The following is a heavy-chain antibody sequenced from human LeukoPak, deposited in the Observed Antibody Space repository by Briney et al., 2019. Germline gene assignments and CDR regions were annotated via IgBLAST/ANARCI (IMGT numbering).Heavy chain of an antibody. CDR1: GFTFSSYW. Sequence: GGSLRLSCAASGFTFSSYWMSWVRQAPGKGLEWVANIKQDGSEKYYVDSVKGRFTISRDNAKNSLYLQMNSLRAEDTAVYYCAREGLKQQPWFDPWGQGTLVTVSS. D-gene: IGHD6-13*01. V-gene: IGHV3-7*01. CDR2: IKQDGSEK. CDR3: AREGLKQQPWFDP. J-gene: IGHJ5*02.